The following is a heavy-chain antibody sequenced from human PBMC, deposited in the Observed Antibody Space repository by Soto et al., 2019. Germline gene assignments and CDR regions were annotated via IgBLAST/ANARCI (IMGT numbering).Heavy chain of an antibody. D-gene: IGHD3-3*01. V-gene: IGHV1-69*13. CDR3: ARSITIFGVVIHKDAFDI. CDR2: IIPIFGTA. Sequence: SVKVSCKASGGTFSSYAISWVRQAPGQGLEWMGGIIPIFGTANYAQKFQGRVTITADESTSTAYMELSSLRSEDTAVYYCARSITIFGVVIHKDAFDIWGQGKMVTVSS. J-gene: IGHJ3*02. CDR1: GGTFSSYA.